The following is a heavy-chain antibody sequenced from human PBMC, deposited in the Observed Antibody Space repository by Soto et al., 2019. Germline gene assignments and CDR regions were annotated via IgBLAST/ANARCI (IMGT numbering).Heavy chain of an antibody. CDR1: GGSISSGDYY. J-gene: IGHJ5*02. V-gene: IGHV4-30-4*01. D-gene: IGHD3-3*02. CDR3: ARENELGVTNWFDP. Sequence: PSETLSLTCTVSGGSISSGDYYWSWIRQPPGKGLEWIGYIYYSGSTYYNPSLKSRVTISVDTSKNQFSLKLSSVTAADTAVYYCARENELGVTNWFDPWGQGTLVTVSS. CDR2: IYYSGST.